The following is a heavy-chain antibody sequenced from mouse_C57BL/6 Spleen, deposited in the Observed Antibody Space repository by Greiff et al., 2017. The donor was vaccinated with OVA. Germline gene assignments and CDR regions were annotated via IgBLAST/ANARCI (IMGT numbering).Heavy chain of an antibody. CDR2: INPNNGGT. CDR3: ARRHYYGSRPYAMDY. V-gene: IGHV1-18*01. Sequence: VQLQQSGPELVKPGASVKIPCKASGYTFTDYNMDWVKQSHGKSLEWIGDINPNNGGTIYNQKFKGKATLTVDKSSSTAYMELRSLTSEDTAVYYCARRHYYGSRPYAMDYWGQGTSVTVSS. J-gene: IGHJ4*01. CDR1: GYTFTDYN. D-gene: IGHD1-1*01.